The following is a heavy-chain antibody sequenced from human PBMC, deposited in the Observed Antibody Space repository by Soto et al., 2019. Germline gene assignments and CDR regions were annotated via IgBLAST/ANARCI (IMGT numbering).Heavy chain of an antibody. CDR2: ISYDGSNK. Sequence: GGSLRLSCAASGFTFSSYAMHWVRQAPGKGLEWVAVISYDGSNKYYADSVKGRFTISRDNSKNTLYLQMNSLRAEDTAVYYCAREAYYYDSSGYQDWFDPWGQGTLVTVSS. J-gene: IGHJ5*02. CDR1: GFTFSSYA. V-gene: IGHV3-30-3*01. CDR3: AREAYYYDSSGYQDWFDP. D-gene: IGHD3-22*01.